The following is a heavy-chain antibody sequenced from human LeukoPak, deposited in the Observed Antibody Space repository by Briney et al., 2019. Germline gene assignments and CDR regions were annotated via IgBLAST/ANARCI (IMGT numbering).Heavy chain of an antibody. D-gene: IGHD2-15*01. V-gene: IGHV3-23*01. CDR1: GITFSSYG. CDR3: AKSGKVVVVAATDDY. J-gene: IGHJ4*02. CDR2: ISGSGGST. Sequence: PGGSLRLSCAASGITFSSYGMSWVRQAPGKGLEWVSAISGSGGSTYYADSVKGRFTISRDNSKNTLYLQMNSLRAEDTAVYYCAKSGKVVVVAATDDYWGQGTLVTVSS.